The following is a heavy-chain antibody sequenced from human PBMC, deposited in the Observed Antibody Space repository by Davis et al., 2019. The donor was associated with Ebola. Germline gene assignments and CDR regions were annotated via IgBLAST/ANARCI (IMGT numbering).Heavy chain of an antibody. Sequence: PGGSLRLSCTASGFTFGDYAMSWVRQAPGKGLEWVSRISGSGGDPHYADSVKGRFTISRDNSKNTLYLQMNSLKAEDTAVFYCAKRATVKGAGANYYNAMDVWGKGTTVTVSS. V-gene: IGHV3-23*01. CDR3: AKRATVKGAGANYYNAMDV. J-gene: IGHJ6*04. D-gene: IGHD1-1*01. CDR2: ISGSGGDP. CDR1: GFTFGDYA.